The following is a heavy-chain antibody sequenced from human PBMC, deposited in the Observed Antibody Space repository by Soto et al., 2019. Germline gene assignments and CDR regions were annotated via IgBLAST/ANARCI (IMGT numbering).Heavy chain of an antibody. CDR1: GFTFSGHA. J-gene: IGHJ6*02. D-gene: IGHD6-19*01. CDR2: IWYDGSNK. V-gene: IGHV3-33*01. Sequence: QVQLVESGGGVAQPGRSLRLSCTVSGFTFSGHAMHWVRQAPGKGLEWVTQIWYDGSNKHYAESVKGRFTISRDNSKNTLYLQMNSLRVEDTAVYCCARDGQGLAPYALDVWGQGTSVTVSS. CDR3: ARDGQGLAPYALDV.